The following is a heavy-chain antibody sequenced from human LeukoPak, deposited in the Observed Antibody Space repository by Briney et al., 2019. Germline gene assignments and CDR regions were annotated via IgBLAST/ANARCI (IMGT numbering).Heavy chain of an antibody. CDR1: GFTFSSYS. CDR3: ASTYYGAQPRGDY. V-gene: IGHV3-48*04. Sequence: PGGSLRLSSAASGFTFSSYSMNWVRQAPGKGLEWVSYISSSGDTIYYADAVKGRFTISRDNAKNSLYLQMNSLRAEDTAVYYCASTYYGAQPRGDYWGQGTLVTVSS. D-gene: IGHD4-17*01. CDR2: ISSSGDTI. J-gene: IGHJ4*02.